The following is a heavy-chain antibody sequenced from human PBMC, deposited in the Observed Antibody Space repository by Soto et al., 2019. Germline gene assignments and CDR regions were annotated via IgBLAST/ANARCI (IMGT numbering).Heavy chain of an antibody. J-gene: IGHJ5*02. V-gene: IGHV4-30-2*01. CDR2: IYHSGST. CDR3: ARVPGP. CDR1: GGSISSAGYS. Sequence: SGTMSLTCAFSGGSISSAGYSWSWIRQPPGQGLECIGYIYHSGSTYSNPSLKSRVTLSVDRSKNQFSLKLSSVTAADTAVYYCARVPGPWGQGTLVTVSS.